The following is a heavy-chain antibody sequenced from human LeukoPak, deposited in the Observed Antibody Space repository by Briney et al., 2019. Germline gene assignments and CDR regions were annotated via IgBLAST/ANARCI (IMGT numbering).Heavy chain of an antibody. CDR2: IYYSGST. J-gene: IGHJ4*02. Sequence: SETLSLTCTVSGGSISSSSYYWGWIRQPPGQGLEWIGSIYYSGSTYHNPSLKSRVTISVDTSKNQFSLKLSSVTATDTAVYYCARPFTKNSSGRDFEYWGQGTLVTVSS. V-gene: IGHV4-39*01. CDR1: GGSISSSSYY. CDR3: ARPFTKNSSGRDFEY. D-gene: IGHD6-19*01.